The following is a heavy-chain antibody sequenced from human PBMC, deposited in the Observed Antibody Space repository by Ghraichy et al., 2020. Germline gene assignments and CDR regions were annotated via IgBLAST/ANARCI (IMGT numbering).Heavy chain of an antibody. D-gene: IGHD6-25*01. J-gene: IGHJ4*02. V-gene: IGHV3-15*07. CDR2: IYSNTDGGTT. CDR3: TTGYSSAWHDGY. Sequence: GGSLRLSCAASGFTFSSAWMHWVRQAPGKGLEWVGRIYSNTDGGTTDYAAPVKGRFTISRDDSKNTLYLQMNSLKTDDTAVYYCTTGYSSAWHDGYWGQGTLVTVSS. CDR1: GFTFSSAW.